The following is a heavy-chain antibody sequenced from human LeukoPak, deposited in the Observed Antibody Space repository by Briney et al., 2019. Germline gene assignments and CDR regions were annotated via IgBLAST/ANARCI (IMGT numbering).Heavy chain of an antibody. J-gene: IGHJ4*02. CDR1: GVTFSNYA. CDR3: AGRITGYSSGYVF. Sequence: PGGSLRLSCVGSGVTFSNYAMSWVRQAPGKGLDWVSVISGSAHKIRYADSVRGRFTISRDNSENTVYLQMNNLRGEDTAIYYCAGRITGYSSGYVFWGQGTLVTVSS. CDR2: ISGSAHKI. D-gene: IGHD5-18*01. V-gene: IGHV3-23*01.